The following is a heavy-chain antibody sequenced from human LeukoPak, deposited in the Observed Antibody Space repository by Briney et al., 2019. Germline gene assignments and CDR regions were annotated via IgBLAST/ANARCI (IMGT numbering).Heavy chain of an antibody. CDR1: GFTFDDYA. CDR3: AKDLTIFGVVIDY. CDR2: ISGDGGST. D-gene: IGHD3-3*01. V-gene: IGHV3-43*02. Sequence: GGSLRLSCTASGFTFDDYAMHWVGQAPGKGLEWVSLISGDGGSTYYADSVKGRFTISRDNSKNSLYRQMNSLRTEDTALYYCAKDLTIFGVVIDYWGQGTLVTVSS. J-gene: IGHJ4*02.